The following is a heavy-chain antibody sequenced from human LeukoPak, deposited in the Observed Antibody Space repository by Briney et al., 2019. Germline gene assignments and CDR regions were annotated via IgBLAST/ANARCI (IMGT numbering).Heavy chain of an antibody. V-gene: IGHV4-4*02. J-gene: IGHJ6*03. Sequence: SETLSLTCAVSGDSINSSNWWSWVRQPPGKGLEWIGYIYYSVSTNYNPSLKSRVTISVDTSKNQFSLKLSSVTAADTAVYYCAREMREMATIRSLWEHNYYYYMDVWGKGTTVTVSS. D-gene: IGHD5-24*01. CDR1: GDSINSSNW. CDR3: AREMREMATIRSLWEHNYYYYMDV. CDR2: IYYSVST.